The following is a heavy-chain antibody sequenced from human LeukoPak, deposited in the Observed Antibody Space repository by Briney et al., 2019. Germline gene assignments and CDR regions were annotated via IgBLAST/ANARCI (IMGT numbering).Heavy chain of an antibody. Sequence: GGSLRLSCAASGFTFSSYWMHWVRQAPGKGLVWVSHISSDGSSTSYADSVKGRFTISRDNAKNTLYLQMNRLRAEDTAVYYCARDKVSNYVFDYCGQGTLVTVSS. D-gene: IGHD4-11*01. CDR1: GFTFSSYW. J-gene: IGHJ4*02. V-gene: IGHV3-74*01. CDR3: ARDKVSNYVFDY. CDR2: ISSDGSST.